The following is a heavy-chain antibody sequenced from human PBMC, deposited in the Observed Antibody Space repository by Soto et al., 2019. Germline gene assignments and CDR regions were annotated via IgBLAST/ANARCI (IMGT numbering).Heavy chain of an antibody. D-gene: IGHD3-22*01. Sequence: QVQLVQSGAEGKKPGSSVKVSCKASGGTFSSYTINWVRQAPGQGLEWMGGIIPVFGTANYGQKFQGRATITADEDTSTLYTELTSLRSGDTAVSYCARDAHYDSSGYQLWGQGPLVTVSS. V-gene: IGHV1-69*01. CDR2: IIPVFGTA. CDR3: ARDAHYDSSGYQL. CDR1: GGTFSSYT. J-gene: IGHJ4*02.